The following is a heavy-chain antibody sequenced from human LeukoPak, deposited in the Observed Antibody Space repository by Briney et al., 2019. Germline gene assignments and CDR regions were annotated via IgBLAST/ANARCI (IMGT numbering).Heavy chain of an antibody. V-gene: IGHV4-34*01. J-gene: IGHJ3*02. D-gene: IGHD5-12*01. CDR2: INHSGST. Sequence: SETLSLTCAVYGGSFSGYYSSWIRQPPGKGLEWIGEINHSGSTNYNPSLKSRVTISVDTAKNQFSLKLSSVTAAGTAVYYCARGLWLSLGAFDIGGRDTILTVPS. CDR3: ARGLWLSLGAFDI. CDR1: GGSFSGYY.